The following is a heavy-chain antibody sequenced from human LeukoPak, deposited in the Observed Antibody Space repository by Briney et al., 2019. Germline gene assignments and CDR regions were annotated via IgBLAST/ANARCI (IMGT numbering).Heavy chain of an antibody. CDR3: ATGVEGGDSSGYYYADAFDI. CDR2: IKSEADGGTT. V-gene: IGHV3-15*01. Sequence: PGGSLRLSCAASGFTFSDYYMSWIRQAPGKGLEWVGRIKSEADGGTTDYAAPVKGRFTISRDDSKNTLYLQMNSLKTEDTAVYYCATGVEGGDSSGYYYADAFDIWGQGTMVTVSS. CDR1: GFTFSDYY. J-gene: IGHJ3*02. D-gene: IGHD3-22*01.